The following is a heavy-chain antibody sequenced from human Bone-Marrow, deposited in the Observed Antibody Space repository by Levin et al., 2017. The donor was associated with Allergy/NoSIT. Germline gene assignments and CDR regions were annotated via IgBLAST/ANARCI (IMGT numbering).Heavy chain of an antibody. J-gene: IGHJ4*02. CDR2: ISSSGGNR. Sequence: GESLKISCAASGFTFRSYAMRWVRQAPGKGLEWVAGISSSGGNRYYADSVKGRFTISRDNSGNTVDLQLDGLRAEDTALYYCARGNPNYFDYWGQGTLVTVSS. V-gene: IGHV3-23*01. CDR3: ARGNPNYFDY. CDR1: GFTFRSYA.